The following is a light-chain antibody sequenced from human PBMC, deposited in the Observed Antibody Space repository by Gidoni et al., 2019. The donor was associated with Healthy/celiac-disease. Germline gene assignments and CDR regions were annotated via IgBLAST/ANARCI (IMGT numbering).Light chain of an antibody. CDR1: QGISSY. Sequence: AIRMTQSPSSLSASTGDRVTITCRASQGISSYLAWYQQKPGKAPKLLIYAASTLQSGVPSRFSGSGSGTDFTLTISCLQSEDCATYYCQQYYSYPPTFXXXTKVEIK. V-gene: IGKV1-8*01. CDR2: AAS. CDR3: QQYYSYPPT. J-gene: IGKJ1*01.